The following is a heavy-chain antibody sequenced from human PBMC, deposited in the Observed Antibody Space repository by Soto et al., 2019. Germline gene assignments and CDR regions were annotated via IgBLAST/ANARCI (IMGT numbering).Heavy chain of an antibody. V-gene: IGHV3-30*18. CDR1: GFTFSCYG. Sequence: QVQLVESGGGVVQPGRSLRLSCAASGFTFSCYGMHWVRQAPGKGLEWVAVISYDGSNKYYADSVKGRFTISRDNSKNTLYLQMNSLRAEDTAVYYCAKDRRGHSNYVHRPYYYYYGMDVWGQGTTVTVSS. J-gene: IGHJ6*02. CDR3: AKDRRGHSNYVHRPYYYYYGMDV. CDR2: ISYDGSNK. D-gene: IGHD4-4*01.